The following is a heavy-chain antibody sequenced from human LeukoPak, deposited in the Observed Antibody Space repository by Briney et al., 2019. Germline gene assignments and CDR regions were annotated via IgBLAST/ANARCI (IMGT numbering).Heavy chain of an antibody. J-gene: IGHJ4*02. V-gene: IGHV3-23*01. CDR3: AKGSSSSRPYYLDY. Sequence: PGGSLRLSCAASGFTFSSYAMSWVRQAPGKGLEWVSAITNSGGDTYHADSVKGRFTISRDNSKNTLYLQMNSLRVEDTAVYYCAKGSSSSRPYYLDYWGQGTLVTVSS. CDR2: ITNSGGDT. CDR1: GFTFSSYA. D-gene: IGHD6-6*01.